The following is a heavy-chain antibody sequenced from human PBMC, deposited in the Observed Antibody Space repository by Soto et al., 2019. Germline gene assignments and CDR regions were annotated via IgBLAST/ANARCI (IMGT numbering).Heavy chain of an antibody. CDR2: IIPIFGTA. J-gene: IGHJ4*02. D-gene: IGHD3-22*01. CDR3: ARVPHRAYYYDSSGYLDY. V-gene: IGHV1-69*13. Sequence: SVKVSCKASGGTFSSYAISWVRQAPGQGLEWMGGIIPIFGTANYAQKFQGRVTITADESTSTAYMELSSLRSEDTAVYYCARVPHRAYYYDSSGYLDYWGQGTLVTVSS. CDR1: GGTFSSYA.